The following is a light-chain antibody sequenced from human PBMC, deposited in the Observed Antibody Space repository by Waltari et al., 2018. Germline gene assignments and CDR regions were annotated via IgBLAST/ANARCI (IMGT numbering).Light chain of an antibody. V-gene: IGLV8-61*01. J-gene: IGLJ3*02. CDR2: KSI. CDR3: ALYMGSGIWV. Sequence: QTVVTQEPSLSVSPGGTVTLTCALSSGSLSTTSYATWYQQTPGQAPRTFVDKSIARSSGVPVRFSGSILGNTAALTITGAQADDESDYYCALYMGSGIWVFGGGTRLTVL. CDR1: SGSLSTTSY.